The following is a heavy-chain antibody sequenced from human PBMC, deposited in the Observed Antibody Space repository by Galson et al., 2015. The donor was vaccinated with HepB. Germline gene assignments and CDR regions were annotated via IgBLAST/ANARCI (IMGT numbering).Heavy chain of an antibody. V-gene: IGHV1-46*01. Sequence: SVKVSCKASGYTFTNYYMHWVRQAPGQGPEWMGIINPSGGSTSYAEKFQGRVTMTSDTSTSTVNMELNSLRSEDTAVYYCAREIVVAPAATPNHWFDPWGQGTLVTVSS. CDR2: INPSGGST. D-gene: IGHD2-2*01. CDR1: GYTFTNYY. J-gene: IGHJ5*02. CDR3: AREIVVAPAATPNHWFDP.